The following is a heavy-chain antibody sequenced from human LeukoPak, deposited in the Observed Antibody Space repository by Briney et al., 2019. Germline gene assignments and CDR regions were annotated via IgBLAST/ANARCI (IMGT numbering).Heavy chain of an antibody. V-gene: IGHV4-39*01. D-gene: IGHD1-26*01. J-gene: IGHJ3*02. CDR1: GGSISSNKYH. CDR2: IYYSGGT. Sequence: KTSETLSLTCTVSGGSISSNKYHWGWIRQPPGKGLEWIGSIYYSGGTYYNPTLKSRVTIFVDTSKNQFSLKLSSVTAADTAVYYCATPYSGGYQGLDIWGQGTMVTVSS. CDR3: ATPYSGGYQGLDI.